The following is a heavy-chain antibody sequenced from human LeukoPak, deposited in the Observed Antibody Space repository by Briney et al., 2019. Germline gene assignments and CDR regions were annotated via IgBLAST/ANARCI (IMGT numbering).Heavy chain of an antibody. CDR3: ASVRRGFGESSKYYSYYYMDV. V-gene: IGHV4-39*01. CDR2: IYYSGST. Sequence: SFSNYWMSWVRQAPGKGLEWIGNIYYSGSTYFNPSLKSRVTISVDTSKNQFSLKLSAVAAADTAVYYCASVRRGFGESSKYYSYYYMDVWGIGTTVTISS. D-gene: IGHD3-10*01. J-gene: IGHJ6*03. CDR1: SFSNY.